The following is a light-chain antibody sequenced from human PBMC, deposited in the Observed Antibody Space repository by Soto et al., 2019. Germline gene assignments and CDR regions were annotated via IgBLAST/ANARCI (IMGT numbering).Light chain of an antibody. J-gene: IGKJ4*01. V-gene: IGKV3-11*01. Sequence: DIVLTHSPGTLSLSPGERATLSCRASQSVSSGLAWYQQKPGQAPRLLIFAASNRATGIPARFSGSGSGTDFTLTISSLEPEDFAVYYCQQRANWPLTFGGGTKVDIK. CDR2: AAS. CDR1: QSVSSG. CDR3: QQRANWPLT.